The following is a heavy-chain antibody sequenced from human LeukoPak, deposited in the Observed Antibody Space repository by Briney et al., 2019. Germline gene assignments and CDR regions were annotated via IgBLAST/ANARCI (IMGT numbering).Heavy chain of an antibody. CDR2: VYYSAST. J-gene: IGHJ5*02. Sequence: KPSETLSLTCTVSGGSIKDYRWSRIRQPPGKGLEYIGFVYYSASTNYNPSLKSRVTMSLDTSKNQFSLNLNSVTAADTAVYYCARGPCSSANCYWSLDHWGQGTLVTVSS. D-gene: IGHD2-2*01. CDR1: GGSIKDYR. CDR3: ARGPCSSANCYWSLDH. V-gene: IGHV4-59*01.